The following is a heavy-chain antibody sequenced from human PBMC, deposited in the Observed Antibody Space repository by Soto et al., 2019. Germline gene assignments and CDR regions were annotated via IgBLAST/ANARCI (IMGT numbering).Heavy chain of an antibody. D-gene: IGHD3-10*01. J-gene: IGHJ4*02. V-gene: IGHV3-11*05. CDR3: ARAFFVGSGEYYFDY. CDR1: RFTFSDYY. CDR2: ISSSSSYT. Sequence: QVQLVESGGGLVKPGGSLRLSCAASRFTFSDYYMSWIRQAPGKGLEWVSYISSSSSYTNYADSVKGRLTIFRDNAKNSLYLQMNSLRAEDTAIYYCARAFFVGSGEYYFDYWGQGTLVTVSS.